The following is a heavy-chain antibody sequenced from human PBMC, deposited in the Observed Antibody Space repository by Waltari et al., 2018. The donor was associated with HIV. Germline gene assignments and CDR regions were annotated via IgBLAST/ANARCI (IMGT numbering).Heavy chain of an antibody. D-gene: IGHD3-22*01. CDR1: GGSITSSNW. V-gene: IGHV4-4*02. Sequence: QVQLQESGPGLVTPSGTLSLTCAVPGGSITSSNWWSWVRQPPGKGLEWIGEIYHSGSTNYNPSLKSRVTISLDKSKNQFSLKLSSVTAADTALYYCAGSRSSGSSVYYGMDVWGQGTTVTVSS. CDR3: AGSRSSGSSVYYGMDV. J-gene: IGHJ6*02. CDR2: IYHSGST.